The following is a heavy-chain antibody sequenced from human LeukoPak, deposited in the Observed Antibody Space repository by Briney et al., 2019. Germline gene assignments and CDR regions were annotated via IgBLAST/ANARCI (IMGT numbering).Heavy chain of an antibody. J-gene: IGHJ4*02. CDR1: GFTFSSYS. CDR2: ISSSSSYI. D-gene: IGHD3-10*01. CDR3: AKDGSGTYWNYFDY. Sequence: GGSLRLSCAASGFTFSSYSMNWVRQAPGKGLEWVSSISSSSSYIYYADSVKGRFTISRDNSKSTLYLQMNSLRAEDTAIYYCAKDGSGTYWNYFDYWGQGTLVTVSS. V-gene: IGHV3-21*04.